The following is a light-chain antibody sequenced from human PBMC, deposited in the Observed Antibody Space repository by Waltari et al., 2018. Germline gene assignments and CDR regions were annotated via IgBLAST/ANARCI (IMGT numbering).Light chain of an antibody. Sequence: DIQMTQSPSTLSASIGDRATITCRASQIITTWLSWYQQKPGKAPKLLIYKAFSLESGVPSRFSGSGSGTEFTLTISSLQPEDFATYYCQQSYSTLVTFGQGTKVEIK. CDR2: KAF. CDR3: QQSYSTLVT. CDR1: QIITTW. V-gene: IGKV1-5*03. J-gene: IGKJ1*01.